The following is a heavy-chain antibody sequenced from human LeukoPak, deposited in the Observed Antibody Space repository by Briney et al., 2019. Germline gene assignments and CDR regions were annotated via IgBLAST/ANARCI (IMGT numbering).Heavy chain of an antibody. V-gene: IGHV3-23*01. J-gene: IGHJ6*02. CDR3: ATPGIAAAGKGYYYYGMDV. CDR1: GFTFSSYA. Sequence: PGGSLRLSCAASGFTFSSYAMSWVRQAPGKGLEWVSAISGSGGSTYYADSVKGRFTISRDNSKNTLYLQMNSLRAEDTAVYYCATPGIAAAGKGYYYYGMDVWGQGTTVTVSS. D-gene: IGHD6-13*01. CDR2: ISGSGGST.